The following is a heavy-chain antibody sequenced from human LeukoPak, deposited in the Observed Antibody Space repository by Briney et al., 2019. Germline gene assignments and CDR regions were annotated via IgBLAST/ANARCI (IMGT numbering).Heavy chain of an antibody. Sequence: SETLSLTCTVSGGSISSYYWSWIRQPPGKGLEWIGYIYYSGSTNYNPSLKSRVTISVDTSKNQFSLKLSSVTAADTAVYYCARASRTYYDFWSGYYIQYYYYMDVWGKGTTVTVSS. CDR1: GGSISSYY. J-gene: IGHJ6*03. CDR2: IYYSGST. D-gene: IGHD3-3*01. V-gene: IGHV4-59*01. CDR3: ARASRTYYDFWSGYYIQYYYYMDV.